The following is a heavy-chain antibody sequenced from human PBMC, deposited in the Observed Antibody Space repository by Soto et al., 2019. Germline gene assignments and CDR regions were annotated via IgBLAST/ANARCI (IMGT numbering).Heavy chain of an antibody. J-gene: IGHJ5*02. CDR2: ISGSGGST. CDR1: GFTFSSYA. D-gene: IGHD3-3*01. CDR3: AKDPSTIFGVVTSRYNWFDP. V-gene: IGHV3-23*01. Sequence: GGSLRLSCAASGFTFSSYAMSWVRQAPGKGLEWVSAISGSGGSTYYADSVKGRFTISRDNSKNTLYLQMNSLRAEDTAVYYCAKDPSTIFGVVTSRYNWFDPWGQGTLVTVSS.